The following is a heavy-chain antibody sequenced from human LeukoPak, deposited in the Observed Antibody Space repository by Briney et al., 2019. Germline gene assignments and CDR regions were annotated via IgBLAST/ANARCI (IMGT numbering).Heavy chain of an antibody. J-gene: IGHJ4*02. CDR2: MNPKSANT. Sequence: ASVTVSCKASVYTFTNYDINWVRQAPGQGLEWMGWMNPKSANTGYAQKFQGRVTMTRNTSISTAYMEVTSLRSEDTAVYYCARGPPESSSSDYWGQGTLVTVSS. CDR1: VYTFTNYD. CDR3: ARGPPESSSSDY. V-gene: IGHV1-8*01. D-gene: IGHD6-13*01.